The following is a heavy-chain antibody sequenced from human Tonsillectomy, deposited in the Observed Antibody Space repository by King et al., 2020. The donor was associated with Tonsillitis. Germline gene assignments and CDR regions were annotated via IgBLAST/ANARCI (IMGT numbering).Heavy chain of an antibody. CDR3: ARDQAIGSPFDC. V-gene: IGHV4-30-4*01. Sequence: VQLQESGPGLVKPSQTLSLTCTVSGASISSGDDYCSWIRQPPGKGLEWIGYIYYSGNTYYNPSLKSRVTISVDTSKNQFSLKLSSVTAADTAVYYCARDQAIGSPFDCWGQGTLVTVSS. CDR1: GASISSGDDY. J-gene: IGHJ4*02. CDR2: IYYSGNT. D-gene: IGHD1-26*01.